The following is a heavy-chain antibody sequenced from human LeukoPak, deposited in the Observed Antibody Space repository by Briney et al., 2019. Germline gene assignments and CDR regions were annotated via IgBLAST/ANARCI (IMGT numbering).Heavy chain of an antibody. D-gene: IGHD6-13*01. Sequence: GGSLRLSCAASGFTFNSYTMHWVRQDPGKGLEWVAVMLFDGSNKYYADSVKGRFTISRDNSKDTLYLQMNSLRAEDTAVYYCARVREGIFDYWGQGTLVTVSS. CDR3: ARVREGIFDY. V-gene: IGHV3-30-3*01. J-gene: IGHJ4*02. CDR2: MLFDGSNK. CDR1: GFTFNSYT.